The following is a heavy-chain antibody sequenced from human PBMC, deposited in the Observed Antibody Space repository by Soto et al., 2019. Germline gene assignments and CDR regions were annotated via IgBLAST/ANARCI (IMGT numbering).Heavy chain of an antibody. CDR3: ARGLERPSNYYYGMDV. CDR1: GFTFSSYA. CDR2: ISYDGSNK. Sequence: GGSLRLSCAASGFTFSSYAMHWVRQAPGKGLEWVAVISYDGSNKYYADSVKGRFTISRDNSKNTLYLQMNSLRAEDTAVYYCARGLERPSNYYYGMDVWGQGTTVTVSS. D-gene: IGHD1-1*01. V-gene: IGHV3-30-3*01. J-gene: IGHJ6*02.